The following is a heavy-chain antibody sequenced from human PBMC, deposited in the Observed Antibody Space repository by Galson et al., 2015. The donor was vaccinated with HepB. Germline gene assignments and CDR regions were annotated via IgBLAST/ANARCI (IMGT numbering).Heavy chain of an antibody. CDR2: ISSSSSTI. J-gene: IGHJ5*02. CDR1: GFTFSSYS. V-gene: IGHV3-48*02. CDR3: ARVWLGELNWFDP. D-gene: IGHD3-10*01. Sequence: SLRLSCAASGFTFSSYSMNWVRQAPGKGLEWVSYISSSSSTIYYADSVKGRFTISRDNAKNSLYLQMNSLRDEDTAVYYCARVWLGELNWFDPWGQGTLVTVSS.